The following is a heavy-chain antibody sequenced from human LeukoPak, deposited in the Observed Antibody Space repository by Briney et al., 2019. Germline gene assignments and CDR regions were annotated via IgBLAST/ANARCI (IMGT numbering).Heavy chain of an antibody. J-gene: IGHJ4*02. V-gene: IGHV4-34*01. CDR2: INHSGST. D-gene: IGHD6-13*01. Sequence: SETLSLTCAVYGGSFIRFHWNWIRQPPGKGLEWIGDINHSGSTNYNPALKSRVTISVDTSKNQFSLKLSSVTAADTAVYYCARGWRYSSSWYRLDYWGQGTLVTVSS. CDR1: GGSFIRFH. CDR3: ARGWRYSSSWYRLDY.